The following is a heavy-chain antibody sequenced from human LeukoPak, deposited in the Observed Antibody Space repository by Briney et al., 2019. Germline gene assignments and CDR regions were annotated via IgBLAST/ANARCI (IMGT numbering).Heavy chain of an antibody. CDR3: ARTTEGGYTYGYFYCYYMDV. V-gene: IGHV1-18*04. CDR2: ISAYNGNT. Sequence: ASVKVSCKASGYTFTGYYMHWVRQAPGQGLEWMGWISAYNGNTNCAQKLQGRVTMTTDTSTSTAYMELRSLRSDDTAVYYCARTTEGGYTYGYFYCYYMDVWGKGTTVTISS. CDR1: GYTFTGYY. D-gene: IGHD5-18*01. J-gene: IGHJ6*03.